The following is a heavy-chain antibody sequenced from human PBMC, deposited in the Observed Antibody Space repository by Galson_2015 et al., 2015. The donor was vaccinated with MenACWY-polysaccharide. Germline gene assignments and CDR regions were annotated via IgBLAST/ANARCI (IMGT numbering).Heavy chain of an antibody. D-gene: IGHD6-25*01. CDR3: ERSAWFDI. Sequence: YEDSVQGRFTISRDHAKNSLYLHMSSLRAEDTAMYYCERSAWFDIWGQGTMVTVSS. V-gene: IGHV3-11*01. J-gene: IGHJ3*02.